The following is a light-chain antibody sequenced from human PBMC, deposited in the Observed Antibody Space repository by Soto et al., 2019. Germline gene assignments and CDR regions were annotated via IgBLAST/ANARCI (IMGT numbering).Light chain of an antibody. CDR3: QHYHHLPPFT. CDR2: GAS. CDR1: QDIRKY. J-gene: IGKJ3*01. V-gene: IGKV1-33*01. Sequence: DIQMTQSPSSLSASVGDRVTITCQASQDIRKYLNWYQQKPGRAPKLLIYGASNLETGVPSRFSGSGYGTDFTFPISSLQPEDIATDYCQHYHHLPPFTFGPGTKVAIK.